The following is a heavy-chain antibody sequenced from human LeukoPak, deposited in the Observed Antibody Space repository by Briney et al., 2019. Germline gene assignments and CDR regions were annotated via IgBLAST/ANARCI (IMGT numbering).Heavy chain of an antibody. V-gene: IGHV3-33*01. D-gene: IGHD3-10*01. J-gene: IGHJ4*02. CDR2: IWYDGSNK. CDR3: ARDPLLWFGEFDY. Sequence: GGSLRLSCAASGFTFSSYGMHWVRQAPGKGLEWVAVIWYDGSNKYYADSVKGRFTISRDNSKNTLYLQMSSLRAEDTAVYYCARDPLLWFGEFDYWGQGTLVTVSS. CDR1: GFTFSSYG.